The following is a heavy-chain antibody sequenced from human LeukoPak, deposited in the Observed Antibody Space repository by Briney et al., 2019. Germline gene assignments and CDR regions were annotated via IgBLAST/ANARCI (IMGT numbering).Heavy chain of an antibody. D-gene: IGHD5-24*01. V-gene: IGHV4-59*01. J-gene: IGHJ4*02. CDR3: ASTQMGYFFDY. CDR1: GDSISTYF. CDR2: ISYSGST. Sequence: SETLSLTCTVSGDSISTYFWSWIRQPPGKGLEWIGYISYSGSTNYKPSLKSRVTISVDTSKNQFSLKLSSVIAADTAVYYCASTQMGYFFDYWGQGTLVTVSS.